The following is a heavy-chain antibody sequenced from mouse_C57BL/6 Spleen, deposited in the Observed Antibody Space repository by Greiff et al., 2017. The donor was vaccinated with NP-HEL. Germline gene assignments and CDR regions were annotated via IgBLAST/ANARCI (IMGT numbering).Heavy chain of an antibody. V-gene: IGHV1-61*01. Sequence: QVQLKQPGAELVRPGSSVKLSCKASGYTFTSYWMDWVKQRPGQGLEWIGNIYPSDSETHYNQKFKDKATLTVDKSSSTAYMQLSSLTSEDSAVYYCASLSEVYFDYWGQGTTLTVSS. CDR1: GYTFTSYW. CDR2: IYPSDSET. CDR3: ASLSEVYFDY. J-gene: IGHJ2*01. D-gene: IGHD6-1*01.